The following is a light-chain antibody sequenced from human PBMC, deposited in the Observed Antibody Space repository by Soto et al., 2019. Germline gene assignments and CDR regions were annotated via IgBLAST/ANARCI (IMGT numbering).Light chain of an antibody. CDR2: SAS. Sequence: IVMTQSPATLSVSPGERATVSCRASQSVFTNLAWYQQKPGQAPRLLMYSASTRANGVPARFIGSGSGTEFTLTISSLQSEDFAIYYCQQYNDWYTFGQGTRLEIK. J-gene: IGKJ5*01. CDR3: QQYNDWYT. V-gene: IGKV3-15*01. CDR1: QSVFTN.